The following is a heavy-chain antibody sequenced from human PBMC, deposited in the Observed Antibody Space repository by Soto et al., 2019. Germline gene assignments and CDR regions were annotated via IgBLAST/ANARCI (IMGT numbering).Heavy chain of an antibody. V-gene: IGHV3-21*01. Sequence: EVQLVESGGGLVKPGGSLRLSCAASGFTFSSYSMNWVRQAPGKGLEWVSSISSSSSYIYYADSVKGGFTISRDNAKNSLYLQMNSLRAEDTAVYYCARDPLDGYDPWYYFDYWGQGTLVTVS. J-gene: IGHJ4*02. CDR3: ARDPLDGYDPWYYFDY. D-gene: IGHD5-12*01. CDR1: GFTFSSYS. CDR2: ISSSSSYI.